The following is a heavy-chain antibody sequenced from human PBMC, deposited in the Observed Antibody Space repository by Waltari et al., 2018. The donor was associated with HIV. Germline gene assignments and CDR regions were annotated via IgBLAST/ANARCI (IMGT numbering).Heavy chain of an antibody. V-gene: IGHV1-69*04. CDR1: GGTFTSSG. CDR3: ARGAAAGNHFYYGMDV. D-gene: IGHD6-13*01. Sequence: QVPLVQSGAEVKKPGASVKVSCKASGGTFTSSGHSWVGQAPGQGREWMGRIIPILGITNYEQKFQGRVTITADKSTSTAYMELRSLRSEDTAVYYCARGAAAGNHFYYGMDVWGQGTTVTVSS. J-gene: IGHJ6*02. CDR2: IIPILGIT.